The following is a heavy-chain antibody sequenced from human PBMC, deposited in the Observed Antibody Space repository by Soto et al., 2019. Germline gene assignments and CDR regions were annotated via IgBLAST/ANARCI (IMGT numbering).Heavy chain of an antibody. CDR1: GCTFTSSA. D-gene: IGHD3-10*01. Sequence: GSSGKVSCKASGCTFTSSARQWVLQSRGQRLEWIGWIVVGSGNTNYAQKFQERVTITRDMSTSTAYMELSSLRSEDTAVYYCAEDLLSGMTTFAYWGQGTLVSVSS. J-gene: IGHJ4*02. CDR2: IVVGSGNT. V-gene: IGHV1-58*02. CDR3: AEDLLSGMTTFAY.